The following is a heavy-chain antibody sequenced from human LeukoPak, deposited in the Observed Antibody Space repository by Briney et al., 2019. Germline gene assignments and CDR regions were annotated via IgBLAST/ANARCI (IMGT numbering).Heavy chain of an antibody. D-gene: IGHD3-16*01. V-gene: IGHV3-7*01. CDR1: GFTFSGFW. Sequence: GVSLRLSCAASGFTFSGFWMSWVRQAPGKALEWVANIKQGGSENYYVDSVKGRFIISRDNARNSLYLQMNSLRAEDTAMYYCTREDYGVDSWGQGTLVTVAS. CDR3: TREDYGVDS. CDR2: IKQGGSEN. J-gene: IGHJ4*02.